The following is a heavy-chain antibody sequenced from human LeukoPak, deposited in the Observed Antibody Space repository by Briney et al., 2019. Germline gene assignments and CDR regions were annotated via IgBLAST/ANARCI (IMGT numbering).Heavy chain of an antibody. J-gene: IGHJ4*02. V-gene: IGHV4-39*07. D-gene: IGHD2-15*01. CDR2: IYYSGST. Sequence: PSETLSLTCTVSGGSISSSSYYWGWIRQPPGKGLEWIGSIYYSGSTYYNPSLKSRVTISVDTSKNQFSLKLSSVTAADTAVYYCARPDNYCSGGSCYPGAMGYWGQGTLVTVSS. CDR3: ARPDNYCSGGSCYPGAMGY. CDR1: GGSISSSSYY.